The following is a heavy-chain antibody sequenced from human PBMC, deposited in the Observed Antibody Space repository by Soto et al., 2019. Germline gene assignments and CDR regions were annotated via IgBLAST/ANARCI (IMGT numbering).Heavy chain of an antibody. CDR2: IWYDGSKK. J-gene: IGHJ4*02. CDR1: GFTFSIHG. Sequence: QGQLVESGGGVVQPGRSLRLSCVASGFTFSIHGMHWVRQAPGKGLEWVAFIWYDGSKKYYVDSVKGRFTISRDNFKNILYLQMSSLRVEDTAVYYCARGDFCGGGSCSLLTSNWGQGTLVTVSS. V-gene: IGHV3-33*01. D-gene: IGHD2-15*01. CDR3: ARGDFCGGGSCSLLTSN.